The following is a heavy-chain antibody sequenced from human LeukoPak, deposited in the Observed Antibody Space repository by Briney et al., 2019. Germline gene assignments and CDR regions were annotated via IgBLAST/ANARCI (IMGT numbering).Heavy chain of an antibody. D-gene: IGHD2-2*01. Sequence: GASVKVSCKVSGYTLTELSMHWVRQAPGKGLEWMGGFDPEDGETIYAQKFQGRVTMTEDTSTDTAYMELSSLRSEDTAGYYCATVLFPAAMVNYYYGMDVWGQGTTVTVSS. J-gene: IGHJ6*02. CDR3: ATVLFPAAMVNYYYGMDV. CDR2: FDPEDGET. CDR1: GYTLTELS. V-gene: IGHV1-24*01.